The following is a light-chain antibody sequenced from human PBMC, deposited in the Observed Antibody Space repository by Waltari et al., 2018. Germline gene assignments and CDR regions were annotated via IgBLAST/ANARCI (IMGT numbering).Light chain of an antibody. Sequence: QSALTQPPSASGSPGQSVTISCSGTSCDIGAYNYAPWYQHHPGKAPKLMIYEVIKRPSGVPPRFSGSKSGNTASLTVSELQAEDEADYYCSSYAGSNGVLFGGGTKVTVL. J-gene: IGLJ2*01. V-gene: IGLV2-8*01. CDR2: EVI. CDR3: SSYAGSNGVL. CDR1: SCDIGAYNY.